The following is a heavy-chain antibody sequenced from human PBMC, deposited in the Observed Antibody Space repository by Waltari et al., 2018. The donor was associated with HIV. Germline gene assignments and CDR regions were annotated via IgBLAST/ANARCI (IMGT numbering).Heavy chain of an antibody. CDR2: INLNTGNR. V-gene: IGHV1-8*01. CDR1: GYTFTRYD. Sequence: QVSLVQSGAEVKKPGASVKVSCKASGYTFTRYDINWVRQATGQGLEWMGWINLNTGNRGYAQQFQGIVTFTNDSTITTAFMELSDLRSDDTAIYYCVRVAGSIDYWGQGTLVTVAS. J-gene: IGHJ4*02. CDR3: VRVAGSIDY.